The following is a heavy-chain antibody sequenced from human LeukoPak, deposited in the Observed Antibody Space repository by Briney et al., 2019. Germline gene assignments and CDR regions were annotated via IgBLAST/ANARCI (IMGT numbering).Heavy chain of an antibody. CDR3: ARAMVVVVAAHFDY. CDR2: TYYRSKWYN. Sequence: SQTLSLTCAIPGDSVSSNSAAWNSIRQSPSRGLEWLGRTYYRSKWYNDYAVSVKSRITINPDTSKNQFSLQLNSVTPEDTAVYYCARAMVVVVAAHFDYWGQGTLVTVSS. V-gene: IGHV6-1*01. J-gene: IGHJ4*02. CDR1: GDSVSSNSAA. D-gene: IGHD2-15*01.